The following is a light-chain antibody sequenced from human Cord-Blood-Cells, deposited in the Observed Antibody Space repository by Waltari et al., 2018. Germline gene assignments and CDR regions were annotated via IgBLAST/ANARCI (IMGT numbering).Light chain of an antibody. Sequence: QSVLTQPPSASGTPGQRVTISCSGSSSNIGSNYVYWYQQLPGTAPNLLIYRNNQRPSGVPDRFSGYKSGTSASLAISGLRSEDEADYYCAAWDDSLSGWVFGGGTKLTVL. CDR3: AAWDDSLSGWV. CDR2: RNN. V-gene: IGLV1-47*01. J-gene: IGLJ3*02. CDR1: SSNIGSNY.